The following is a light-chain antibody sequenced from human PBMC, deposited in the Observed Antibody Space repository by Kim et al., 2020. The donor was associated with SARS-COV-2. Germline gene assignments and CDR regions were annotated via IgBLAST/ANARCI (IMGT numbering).Light chain of an antibody. CDR2: YDD. Sequence: QSVLTQPPSVSEAPRQRVTISCSGSSSNVGNNAVNWYQQLPGKAPKLLIFYDDVLPSGVSDRFSGSKSGTSASLAISGLQSEDEADYYCAAWDDNLNSVIFGGGTQLTVL. CDR1: SSNVGNNA. CDR3: AAWDDNLNSVI. J-gene: IGLJ2*01. V-gene: IGLV1-36*01.